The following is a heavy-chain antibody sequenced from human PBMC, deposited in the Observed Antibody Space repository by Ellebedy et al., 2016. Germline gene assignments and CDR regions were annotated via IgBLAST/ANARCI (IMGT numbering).Heavy chain of an antibody. CDR2: INSDGSTK. CDR1: GFDFTTSW. J-gene: IGHJ4*02. Sequence: GGSLRLXXAGSGFDFTTSWMHWVRQVPGKGPVWLSRINSDGSTKTYAESVKGRFTISRDNAKNTLYLEMNSLTDDDTAVYYCARVDGRKVQGGVFFSDSWGQGTLVTVSS. D-gene: IGHD3-16*01. CDR3: ARVDGRKVQGGVFFSDS. V-gene: IGHV3-74*01.